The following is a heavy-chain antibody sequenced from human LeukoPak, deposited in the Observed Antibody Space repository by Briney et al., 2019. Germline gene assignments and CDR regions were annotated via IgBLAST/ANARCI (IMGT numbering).Heavy chain of an antibody. Sequence: SVKVSCKASGGSFSSYAISWVRQAPGQGLEWMGGIIPIFGTANYAQKFQGRVTITADESTSTAYMELSSLRSEDTAVYYCARVSSSGYYNYYYGMDVWGQGTTVTVSS. CDR1: GGSFSSYA. CDR3: ARVSSSGYYNYYYGMDV. CDR2: IIPIFGTA. D-gene: IGHD3-3*01. V-gene: IGHV1-69*01. J-gene: IGHJ6*02.